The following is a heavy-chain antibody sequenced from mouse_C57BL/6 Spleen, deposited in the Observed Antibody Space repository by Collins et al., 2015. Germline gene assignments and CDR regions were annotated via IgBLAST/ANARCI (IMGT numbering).Heavy chain of an antibody. J-gene: IGHJ2*01. D-gene: IGHD1-1*02. V-gene: IGHV1-26*01. CDR1: GYTFTDYY. Sequence: EVQLQQSGPELVKPGASVKISCKASGYTFTDYYMNWVKQSHGKSLEWIGDINPNNGGTSYNQKFKGKATLTVDKSSSTAYMELRSLTSEDSAVYYCEGSYGYWGQGTTLTVSS. CDR2: INPNNGGT. CDR3: EGSYGY.